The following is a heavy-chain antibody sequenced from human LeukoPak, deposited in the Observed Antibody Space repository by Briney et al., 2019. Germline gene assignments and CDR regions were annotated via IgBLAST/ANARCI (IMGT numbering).Heavy chain of an antibody. V-gene: IGHV3-30*18. CDR3: AKDHRQWLVREYYFDY. CDR2: MSYDGSNK. J-gene: IGHJ4*02. Sequence: GGSLRLSRAASGFTFSSYGMHWVRQAPGKGLEWVAVMSYDGSNKYYADSVKGRFTISRDNSKNTLYLQMNSLRAEDTAVYYCAKDHRQWLVREYYFDYWGQGTLVTVSS. CDR1: GFTFSSYG. D-gene: IGHD6-19*01.